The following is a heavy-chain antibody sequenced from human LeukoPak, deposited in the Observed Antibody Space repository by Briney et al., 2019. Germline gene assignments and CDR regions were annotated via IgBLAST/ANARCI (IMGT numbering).Heavy chain of an antibody. V-gene: IGHV4-59*01. CDR2: IYYSGST. CDR3: ARGRGQWLPFDY. D-gene: IGHD6-19*01. Sequence: SETLSLTCTVSGGSISSYYRSWIRQPPGKGLEWIGYIYYSGSTNYNPSLKSRVTISVDTSKNQFSLKLSSVTAADTAVYYCARGRGQWLPFDYWGQGTLVTVSS. J-gene: IGHJ4*02. CDR1: GGSISSYY.